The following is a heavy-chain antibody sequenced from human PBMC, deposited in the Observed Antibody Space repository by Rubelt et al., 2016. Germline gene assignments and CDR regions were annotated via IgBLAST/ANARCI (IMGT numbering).Heavy chain of an antibody. CDR3: AKFNLAYCGGDCFSDAFDI. V-gene: IGHV3-23*01. Sequence: GKGLEWVSAISGSGGSTYYADSVKGRFTISRDNSKNTLYLQMNSLRAEDTAVYYCAKFNLAYCGGDCFSDAFDIWGQGTMVTVSS. CDR2: ISGSGGST. J-gene: IGHJ3*02. D-gene: IGHD2-21*01.